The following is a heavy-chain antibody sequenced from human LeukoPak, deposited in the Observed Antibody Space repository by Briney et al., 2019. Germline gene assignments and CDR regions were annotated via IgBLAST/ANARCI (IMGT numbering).Heavy chain of an antibody. CDR1: GFTFRSYW. CDR3: AKDVKNYYDSSGYLDAFDI. V-gene: IGHV3-23*01. J-gene: IGHJ3*02. CDR2: ISGSGGST. Sequence: GGSLRLSCAVSGFTFRSYWMSWVRQAPGKGLEWVSAISGSGGSTYYADSVKGRFTISRDNSKNTLYLQMNSLRAEDTAVYYCAKDVKNYYDSSGYLDAFDIWGQGTMVTVSS. D-gene: IGHD3-22*01.